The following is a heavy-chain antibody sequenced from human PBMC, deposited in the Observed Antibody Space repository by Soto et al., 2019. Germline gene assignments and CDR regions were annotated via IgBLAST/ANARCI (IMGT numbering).Heavy chain of an antibody. CDR3: AHRRFGDGDDEPFDY. D-gene: IGHD3-16*01. CDR2: IYWDDDK. Sequence: SGPTLVKPTQTLTLTCTFSGFSLSTSGVGAGWIRQPPGKALEWLALIYWDDDKRYSPSLKGRLTITKDTSKNQVVLTMTNMDPVDTATYYCAHRRFGDGDDEPFDYWGQGTLVTVSS. J-gene: IGHJ4*02. V-gene: IGHV2-5*02. CDR1: GFSLSTSGVG.